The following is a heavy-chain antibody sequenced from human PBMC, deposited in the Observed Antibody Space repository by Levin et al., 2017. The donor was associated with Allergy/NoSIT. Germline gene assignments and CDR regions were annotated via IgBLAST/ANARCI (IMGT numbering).Heavy chain of an antibody. J-gene: IGHJ4*02. CDR2: INPNTGGT. CDR3: ARDERYYYDSSGYPGY. D-gene: IGHD3-22*01. CDR1: GYTFIGYY. V-gene: IGHV1-2*02. Sequence: GESLKISCKASGYTFIGYYMHWVRQAPGQGLEWMGWINPNTGGTNYAQKFQGRVTMTRDTSISTAYMELNRLSSDDTALYYCARDERYYYDSSGYPGYWGQGTLVTVSS.